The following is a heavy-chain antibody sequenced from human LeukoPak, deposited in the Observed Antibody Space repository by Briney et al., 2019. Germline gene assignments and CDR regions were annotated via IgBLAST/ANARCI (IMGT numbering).Heavy chain of an antibody. Sequence: SGGSLRLSCAASGFTFSSYSMNWVRQAPGKGPEWVSSISSSSSYIYYADSVKGRFTISRDNAKNSLYLQMNSLRAEDTAVYYCARVKAVAALIDYWGQGTLVTVSS. CDR1: GFTFSSYS. J-gene: IGHJ4*02. D-gene: IGHD6-19*01. CDR2: ISSSSSYI. V-gene: IGHV3-21*01. CDR3: ARVKAVAALIDY.